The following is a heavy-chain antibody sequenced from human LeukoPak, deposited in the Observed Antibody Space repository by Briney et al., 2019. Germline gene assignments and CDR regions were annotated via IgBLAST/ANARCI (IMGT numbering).Heavy chain of an antibody. V-gene: IGHV3-53*01. CDR2: SGGST. D-gene: IGHD3-10*01. CDR3: ARDWGSGSFYAEPYFDY. J-gene: IGHJ4*02. CDR1: GFTVSSNY. Sequence: PGGSLRLSCAASGFTVSSNYMSWVRQAPGKGLEWVSDSGGSTDYADSVKGRFTISRDNSKNTLYLQMNSLRAEDTAVYYCARDWGSGSFYAEPYFDYWGQGTLVTVSS.